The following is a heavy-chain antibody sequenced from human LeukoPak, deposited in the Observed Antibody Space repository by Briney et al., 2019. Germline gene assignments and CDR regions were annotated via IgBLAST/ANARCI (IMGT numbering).Heavy chain of an antibody. Sequence: GSLRLSCAASGFTFDDYGMSWVRQGPGKGLEWVSGINWNGGSTGYADSVKGRFTISRDNAKNSLYLQMNSLRAEDTAVYYCARVEDYDILTGFDYWGQGTLVTVSS. CDR2: INWNGGST. CDR3: ARVEDYDILTGFDY. J-gene: IGHJ4*02. D-gene: IGHD3-9*01. V-gene: IGHV3-20*04. CDR1: GFTFDDYG.